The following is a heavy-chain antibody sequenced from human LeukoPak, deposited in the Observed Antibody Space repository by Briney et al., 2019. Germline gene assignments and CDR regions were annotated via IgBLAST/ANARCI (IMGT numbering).Heavy chain of an antibody. D-gene: IGHD1-26*01. CDR2: ISSNGGST. J-gene: IGHJ4*02. CDR1: GFTVSSNY. CDR3: ARDLRGSNAC. Sequence: GGSLRLSCAASGFTVSSNYMSWVRQAPGKGLEYVSGISSNGGSTNYANSVKGRFTISRDNSKNTLYLQMASLRIEDMAVYYCARDLRGSNACWGQGTLVTVSS. V-gene: IGHV3-64*01.